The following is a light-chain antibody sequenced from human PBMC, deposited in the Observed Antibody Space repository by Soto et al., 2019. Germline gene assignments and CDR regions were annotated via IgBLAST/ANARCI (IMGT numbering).Light chain of an antibody. V-gene: IGLV2-14*03. Sequence: QSVLTQPASVSGSPGQSITISCTGTSSDVGGYKYVSWYQQYPGKAPKLMIYDVSNRPSGVSNRFSGSKSGNTASLTISGLQAEDEADYYCSSYTSNSSYVFGTGTKVTVL. J-gene: IGLJ1*01. CDR1: SSDVGGYKY. CDR3: SSYTSNSSYV. CDR2: DVS.